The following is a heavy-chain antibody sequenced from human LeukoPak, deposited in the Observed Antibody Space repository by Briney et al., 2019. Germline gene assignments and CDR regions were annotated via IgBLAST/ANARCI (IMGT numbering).Heavy chain of an antibody. CDR3: AKDPVLRFLEWPNHFDY. J-gene: IGHJ4*02. Sequence: GGSLRLSCAASGFTFSSYGMHWVRQAPGKGLEWVAFIRYDGSNKYYADSVKGRFTISRDNSKITLYLQMNSLRAEDTAVYYCAKDPVLRFLEWPNHFDYWGQGTLVTVSS. V-gene: IGHV3-30*02. D-gene: IGHD3-3*01. CDR1: GFTFSSYG. CDR2: IRYDGSNK.